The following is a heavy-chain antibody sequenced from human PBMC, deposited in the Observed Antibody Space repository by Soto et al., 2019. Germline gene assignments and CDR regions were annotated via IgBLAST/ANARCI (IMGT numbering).Heavy chain of an antibody. V-gene: IGHV1-69*08. CDR1: GGTFSNDI. CDR3: ARDSPIGSTFSGYDAIDY. CDR2: IIPLLDIA. Sequence: QVQLVQSGAEVKKPGSSVKVSCKTSGGTFSNDIITWVRQAPGQGLEWMGRIIPLLDIANYAQKFQGRVTITAYKSTGTAYMELNSLRSEATAVYYCARDSPIGSTFSGYDAIDYWGQGTLVTVSS. J-gene: IGHJ4*02. D-gene: IGHD5-12*01.